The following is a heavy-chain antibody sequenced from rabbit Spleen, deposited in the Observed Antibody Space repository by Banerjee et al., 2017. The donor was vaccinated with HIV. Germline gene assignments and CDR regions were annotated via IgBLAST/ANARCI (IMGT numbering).Heavy chain of an antibody. CDR1: GFDFISYY. CDR2: IDLVFGST. V-gene: IGHV1S7*01. CDR3: VRGASSSGYYNL. D-gene: IGHD1-1*01. Sequence: QLRESGGGLVQPGGSLKLSCKASGFDFISYYMSWVRQAPEKGLEWIGYIDLVFGSTYYASWVNGRFTISSHNAQNTLYLQLNSLTAADTATYFCVRGASSSGYYNLWGPGTLVTVS. J-gene: IGHJ4*01.